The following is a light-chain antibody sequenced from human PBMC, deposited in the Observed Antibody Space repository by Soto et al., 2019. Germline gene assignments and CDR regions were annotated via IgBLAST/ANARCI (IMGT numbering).Light chain of an antibody. CDR3: QHYNNWPLT. V-gene: IGKV3-15*01. CDR1: QSVSNN. CDR2: FAS. J-gene: IGKJ4*01. Sequence: EVLMTQSPATLSVSPGKRATLSCRASQSVSNNLAWYQQRPGQAPRLLIYFASTRATGIPARFSGSGSGTEFTLTISSLQSEDFAVYYCQHYNNWPLTFGGGTKVETK.